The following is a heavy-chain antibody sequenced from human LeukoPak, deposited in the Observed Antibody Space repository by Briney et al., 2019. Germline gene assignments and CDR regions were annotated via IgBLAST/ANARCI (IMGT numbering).Heavy chain of an antibody. J-gene: IGHJ3*02. CDR2: IYYSGST. CDR1: GGSISSSSYY. D-gene: IGHD3-10*01. CDR3: AVDYGSGSYYVFGGFKGGVDI. V-gene: IGHV4-39*01. Sequence: SETLSLTCTVSGGSISSSSYYWGWIRQPPGKGLEWIGSIYYSGSTYYNPSLKSRVTISADTSKNQFSLKLSSVTAADTAVYYCAVDYGSGSYYVFGGFKGGVDIWGQGTMVTVSS.